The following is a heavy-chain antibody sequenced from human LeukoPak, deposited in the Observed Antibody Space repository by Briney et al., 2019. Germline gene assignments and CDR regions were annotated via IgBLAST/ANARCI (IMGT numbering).Heavy chain of an antibody. J-gene: IGHJ6*02. Sequence: ASVKVSCTASGYTFTGYYMHWVRQAPGQGLEWMGWINPNSGGTDYAQKFQGWVTMTRDTSISTAYMELSRLRSDDTAVYYCARDRLCSGGSCYSYYYYGMDVWGQGTTVTVSS. V-gene: IGHV1-2*04. CDR1: GYTFTGYY. CDR2: INPNSGGT. CDR3: ARDRLCSGGSCYSYYYYGMDV. D-gene: IGHD2-15*01.